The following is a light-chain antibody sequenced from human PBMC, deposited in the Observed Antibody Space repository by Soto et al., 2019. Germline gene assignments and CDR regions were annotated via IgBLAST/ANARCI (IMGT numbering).Light chain of an antibody. CDR1: HNDIGTYDY. J-gene: IGLJ1*01. CDR3: SSFTSNRIYV. Sequence: QSVLIQPTSVSGSPGQSITISCTGNHNDIGTYDYVSWYQQHPGRAPRLLIHGVTTRPSGISGRFSASKSGLTASLTISGLQPEDEADYYCSSFTSNRIYVFGPGTKVTAL. CDR2: GVT. V-gene: IGLV2-14*03.